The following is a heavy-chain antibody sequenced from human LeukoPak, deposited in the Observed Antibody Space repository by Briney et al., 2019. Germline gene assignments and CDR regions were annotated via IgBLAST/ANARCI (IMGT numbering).Heavy chain of an antibody. CDR2: IYYSGST. CDR3: ARVDGSWGYFDY. J-gene: IGHJ4*02. D-gene: IGHD6-13*01. CDR1: GGSISSYY. V-gene: IGHV4-59*01. Sequence: PSETLSLTCTVSGGSISSYYWSWIRQPPGKGLEWIGYIYYSGSTNYNPSLKSRVTISVDTSKNQFSLKLSSVTAADTAVYYCARVDGSWGYFDYWGQGTLVTVSS.